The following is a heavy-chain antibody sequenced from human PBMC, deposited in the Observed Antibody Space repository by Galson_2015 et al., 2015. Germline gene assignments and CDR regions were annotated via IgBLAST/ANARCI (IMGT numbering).Heavy chain of an antibody. Sequence: SLRLSCAASGFTFSSYGMHWVRQAPGKGLEWVAVISYGGSNKYYADSVKGRFSISRDNSKNTLYLQMNSLRAEDTAVYYCAKKAVVSPVYHLMDVWGQGTLVPVSS. V-gene: IGHV3-30*18. D-gene: IGHD5/OR15-5a*01. CDR3: AKKAVVSPVYHLMDV. CDR1: GFTFSSYG. CDR2: ISYGGSNK. J-gene: IGHJ6*02.